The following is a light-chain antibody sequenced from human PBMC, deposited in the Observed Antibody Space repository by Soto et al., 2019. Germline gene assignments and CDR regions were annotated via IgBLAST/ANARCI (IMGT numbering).Light chain of an antibody. CDR3: QQYENYWT. Sequence: QSPSTLSATAGYRVTITCRASQSISSWLAWYQHKPGKAPKLLIYDASNLDSGVPSRFSGGGSGTEFSLTISNLQPDDSATYYCQQYENYWTFGQGTKVDIK. J-gene: IGKJ1*01. CDR1: QSISSW. V-gene: IGKV1-5*01. CDR2: DAS.